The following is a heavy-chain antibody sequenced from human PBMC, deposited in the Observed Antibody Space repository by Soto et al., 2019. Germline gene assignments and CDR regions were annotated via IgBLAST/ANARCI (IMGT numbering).Heavy chain of an antibody. CDR2: TRNKANSYTT. CDR1: GFTFSDHY. CDR3: ARENIWYGDYLHYYYMDV. Sequence: EVQLVESGGGLVQPGGSLRLSCAASGFTFSDHYMDWVRQAPGKGLEWVGRTRNKANSYTTEYAASVKGRFTISRDDSKNSLYLQMNSLKTEDTSVYYCARENIWYGDYLHYYYMDVWGKGTTVTVSS. D-gene: IGHD4-17*01. J-gene: IGHJ6*03. V-gene: IGHV3-72*01.